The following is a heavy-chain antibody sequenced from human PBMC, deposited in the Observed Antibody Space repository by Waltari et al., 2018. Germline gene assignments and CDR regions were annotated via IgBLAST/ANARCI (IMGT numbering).Heavy chain of an antibody. J-gene: IGHJ3*02. D-gene: IGHD3-22*01. CDR2: INPNSGGT. Sequence: QVQLVQSGAEVKKPGASVKVSCKASGYTFTGYYMHWVRQAPGQGLEWMGWINPNSGGTNDAQKFQGRVTMTRDTSSSTAYMELSRLGSDDTAVYYCARDEGVYYYDSSGRHNAFDIWGQGTMVTVSS. CDR3: ARDEGVYYYDSSGRHNAFDI. V-gene: IGHV1-2*02. CDR1: GYTFTGYY.